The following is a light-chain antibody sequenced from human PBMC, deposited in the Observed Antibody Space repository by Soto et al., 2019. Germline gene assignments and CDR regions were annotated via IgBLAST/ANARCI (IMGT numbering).Light chain of an antibody. V-gene: IGKV1-9*01. Sequence: DIQLTQSPSFLSASVGDRVTITCRASQGISSYLAWYQQKPGKAPKLLIYAASTLQSGVPSRFSGSGSGTEFPLTIRSLQPEDFATSYCQQLNSYPLTFGGGTRVEIK. CDR2: AAS. CDR1: QGISSY. J-gene: IGKJ4*01. CDR3: QQLNSYPLT.